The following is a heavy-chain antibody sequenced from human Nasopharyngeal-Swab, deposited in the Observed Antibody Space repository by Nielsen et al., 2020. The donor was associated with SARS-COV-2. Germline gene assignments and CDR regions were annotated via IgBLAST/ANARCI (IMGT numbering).Heavy chain of an antibody. CDR3: ARSISDASGYRPLLD. CDR2: IKQDGSEK. V-gene: IGHV3-7*03. J-gene: IGHJ4*02. CDR1: GFTFSSYW. D-gene: IGHD3-22*01. Sequence: GSLKISCAASGFTFSSYWMSWVRQAPGKGLEWVANIKQDGSEKNYVDSVKGRFTISRDNAKNSLYLQMNILRAEDTAVYYCARSISDASGYRPLLDWGQGTLVIVSS.